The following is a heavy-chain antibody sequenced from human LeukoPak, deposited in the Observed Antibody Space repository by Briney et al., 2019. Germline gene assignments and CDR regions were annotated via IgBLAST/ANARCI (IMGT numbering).Heavy chain of an antibody. CDR3: TTGIRGD. CDR2: IQSKTDGGKT. Sequence: GGSLRLSCAASGFTFSDYYMSWIRQAPGKGLEWVGRIQSKTDGGKTDYAAPGKGRFTISRDDSKNTLYLQMNSLKTEDTAIYYCTTGIRGDWGQGTLVTVSS. J-gene: IGHJ4*02. CDR1: GFTFSDYY. V-gene: IGHV3-15*01. D-gene: IGHD3-3*02.